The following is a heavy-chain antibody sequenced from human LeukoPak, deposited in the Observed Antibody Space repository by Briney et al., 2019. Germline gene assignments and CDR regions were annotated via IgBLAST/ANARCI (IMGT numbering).Heavy chain of an antibody. CDR2: ISYDGSNK. D-gene: IGHD1-1*01. J-gene: IGHJ4*02. CDR1: GFTFSTYA. V-gene: IGHV3-30-3*01. Sequence: GGSLRLSCAASGFTFSTYAMHWVRQAPGKGLEWVAAISYDGSNKNYADSVKGRFTISRDNSKNTLYLQMNSLRAEDTAVYYCARYQELFFFDCWGQGTMVTVSS. CDR3: ARYQELFFFDC.